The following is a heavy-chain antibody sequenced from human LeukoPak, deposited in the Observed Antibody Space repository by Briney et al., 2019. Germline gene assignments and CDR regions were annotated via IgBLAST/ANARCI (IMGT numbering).Heavy chain of an antibody. CDR2: ISAYNGNT. CDR1: GYTFTSYG. Sequence: ASVKVSCKASGYTFTSYGISWVRQAPGQGLEWMGWISAYNGNTNYAQKVQGRVTMTTDTSTSTAYMELRSLRSDDTAVYYCASGDEYSSSSRSFDYRGQGTLVTVSS. J-gene: IGHJ4*02. D-gene: IGHD6-6*01. CDR3: ASGDEYSSSSRSFDY. V-gene: IGHV1-18*01.